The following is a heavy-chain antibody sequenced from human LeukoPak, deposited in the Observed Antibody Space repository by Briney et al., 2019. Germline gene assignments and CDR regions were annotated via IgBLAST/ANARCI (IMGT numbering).Heavy chain of an antibody. CDR2: INAYHGNT. Sequence: ASVKVSCKASGYTFTSYGISWVRQAPGQGLEWMGWINAYHGNTNYAQKLQGRVTMTTDTSTSTAYMELRSLRSDDTAVYYCARDLPRPAYYYDSSGQGFDYWGQGTLATVSS. CDR1: GYTFTSYG. J-gene: IGHJ4*02. V-gene: IGHV1-18*01. CDR3: ARDLPRPAYYYDSSGQGFDY. D-gene: IGHD3-22*01.